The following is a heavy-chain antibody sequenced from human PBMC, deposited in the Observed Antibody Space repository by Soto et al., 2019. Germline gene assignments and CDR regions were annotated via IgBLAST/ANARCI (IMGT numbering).Heavy chain of an antibody. CDR2: ISYDGSNK. D-gene: IGHD1-26*01. V-gene: IGHV3-30-3*01. CDR1: GFTFSSYA. CDR3: ASSVGAQLLPFDY. J-gene: IGHJ4*02. Sequence: QVQLVESGGGVVQPGRSLRLSCAASGFTFSSYAMHWVRQAPDKGLEWVAVISYDGSNKYYADSVKGRFTISRDNSKNTLYLQMNSLRAEDTAVYYCASSVGAQLLPFDYWGQGTLVTVSS.